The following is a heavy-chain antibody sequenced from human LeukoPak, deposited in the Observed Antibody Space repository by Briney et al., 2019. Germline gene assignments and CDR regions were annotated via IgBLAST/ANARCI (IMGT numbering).Heavy chain of an antibody. CDR2: IYSGGST. CDR3: ATNYYDSSGYYY. Sequence: GGSLRLSCAASGFTFSTYWMHWVRQAPGKGLEWVSVIYSGGSTYYADSVKGRFTISRDNSKNTLYLQMNSLRAEDTAVYYCATNYYDSSGYYYWGQGTLVTVSS. CDR1: GFTFSTYW. V-gene: IGHV3-66*01. D-gene: IGHD3-22*01. J-gene: IGHJ4*02.